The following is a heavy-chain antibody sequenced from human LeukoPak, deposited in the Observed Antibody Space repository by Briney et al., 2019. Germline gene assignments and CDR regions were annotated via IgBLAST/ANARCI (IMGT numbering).Heavy chain of an antibody. CDR1: GFTFSSYA. V-gene: IGHV3-23*01. Sequence: GGSLRLSCAASGFTFSSYAMSWVRQAPGKGLEWVSSISGSGNRTYYADSVKGRFTISRDNSKNTLFLQMNSLRVEDTAVYYCASTPFYDYVWGSYRYRGLFDNWGQGTLVSVSS. CDR2: ISGSGNRT. CDR3: ASTPFYDYVWGSYRYRGLFDN. D-gene: IGHD3-16*02. J-gene: IGHJ4*02.